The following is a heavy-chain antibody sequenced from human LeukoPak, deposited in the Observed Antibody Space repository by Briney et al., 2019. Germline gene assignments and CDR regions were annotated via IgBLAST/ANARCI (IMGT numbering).Heavy chain of an antibody. CDR1: GGSISSGGSY. CDR3: ARGHVDYYFDY. CDR2: IYYSGST. Sequence: PSQTLSLTCTVSGGSISSGGSYWSWIRHHPGKGLEWFGCIYYSGSTYYNPSLKRRVSISVDTAKNQFSLKLNPVTAADTAVYYCARGHVDYYFDYWGQGTLVTVSS. D-gene: IGHD2-21*01. J-gene: IGHJ4*02. V-gene: IGHV4-31*03.